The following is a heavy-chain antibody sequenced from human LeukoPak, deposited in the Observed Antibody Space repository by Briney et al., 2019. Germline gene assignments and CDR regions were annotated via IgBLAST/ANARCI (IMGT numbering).Heavy chain of an antibody. CDR2: IWYDGSNQ. V-gene: IGHV3-33*06. D-gene: IGHD5-18*01. CDR1: GFTFNTYG. J-gene: IGHJ4*02. Sequence: GRSLRLSCAASGFTFNTYGMHWVRQAPAKGLEWVAVIWYDGSNQYYADSVKGRFTISRDNSKNTLYLHMNSLRAEDTAVYYCAKDLGYSYGYFDYWGQGTLVTVSS. CDR3: AKDLGYSYGYFDY.